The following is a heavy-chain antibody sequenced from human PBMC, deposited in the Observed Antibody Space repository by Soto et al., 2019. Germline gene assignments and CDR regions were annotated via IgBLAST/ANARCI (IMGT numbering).Heavy chain of an antibody. D-gene: IGHD2-8*01. CDR2: IAVGSGYT. J-gene: IGHJ4*02. CDR1: GFAFTSSA. Sequence: PSVKVSCKASGFAFTSSAFQWVRQARGQRLEWIGWIAVGSGYTNYAQRFQDRVTLTRDMSTATTYMELSRLTSEDTAIYYCAADATAWQQMVPSDYWGQGTLVPVPS. V-gene: IGHV1-58*01. CDR3: AADATAWQQMVPSDY.